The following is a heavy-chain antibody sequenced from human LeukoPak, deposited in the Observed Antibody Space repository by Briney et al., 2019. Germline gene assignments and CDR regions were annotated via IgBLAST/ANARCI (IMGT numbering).Heavy chain of an antibody. CDR3: ARVAAAGQTLDY. D-gene: IGHD6-13*01. CDR2: ISSSGGTI. Sequence: GGSLRLSCAASGFTFSDYYMSWIRQAPGKGLEWVSYISSSGGTIYYADSVKGRFTISRDNAKNSLYLQMNSLRAEDTAVYYCARVAAAGQTLDYWGQGTLVTVSS. V-gene: IGHV3-11*01. J-gene: IGHJ4*02. CDR1: GFTFSDYY.